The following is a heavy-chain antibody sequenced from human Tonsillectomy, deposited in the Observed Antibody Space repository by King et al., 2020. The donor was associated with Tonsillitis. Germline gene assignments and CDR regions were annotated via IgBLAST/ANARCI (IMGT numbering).Heavy chain of an antibody. D-gene: IGHD5-12*01. J-gene: IGHJ5*02. V-gene: IGHV3-15*01. Sequence: VQLVESGGGLVKPGGSLRLSCADSGFTFSKAWMSWVRQAPGKGLEWVGRIKSKTDGVTTDYAAPVKGRFTISRDASKNTLYLQMNSLRTEDTAVYYCTTVLGLRFGGWFDLWGQGTLVTVSS. CDR2: IKSKTDGVTT. CDR3: TTVLGLRFGGWFDL. CDR1: GFTFSKAW.